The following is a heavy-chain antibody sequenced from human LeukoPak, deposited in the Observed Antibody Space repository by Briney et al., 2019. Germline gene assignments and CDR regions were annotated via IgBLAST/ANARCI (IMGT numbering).Heavy chain of an antibody. V-gene: IGHV3-9*03. CDR3: AKDRAARRSYYYYYMDV. CDR1: GFTFDDYA. J-gene: IGHJ6*03. CDR2: ISWNSGSI. D-gene: IGHD6-6*01. Sequence: GGSLRLSCAASGFTFDDYAMHWVRQAPGKGLEWVSGISWNSGSIGYADSVKGRFTISRDNAKNSLYLQMNSLRAEDMALYYCAKDRAARRSYYYYYMDVWGKGTTVTVSS.